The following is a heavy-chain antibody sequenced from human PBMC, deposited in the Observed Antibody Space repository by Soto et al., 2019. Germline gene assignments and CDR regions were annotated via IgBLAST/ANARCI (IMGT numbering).Heavy chain of an antibody. Sequence: EVQLVESGGGLVQPGESLRLSCAASGFTFSSYWMHWVRQAPGKGLVWVSRINSDGSRTNYADSVKGRFTVSRDNAKNTQYLQMNSLSAEDTAVYYCARVLTGRWNWFDPWGQGTLVTVSS. CDR1: GFTFSSYW. D-gene: IGHD3-10*01. J-gene: IGHJ5*02. CDR3: ARVLTGRWNWFDP. CDR2: INSDGSRT. V-gene: IGHV3-74*01.